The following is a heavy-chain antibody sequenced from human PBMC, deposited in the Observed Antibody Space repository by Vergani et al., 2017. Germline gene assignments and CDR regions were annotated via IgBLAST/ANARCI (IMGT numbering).Heavy chain of an antibody. CDR3: ARGGYYDSSGYRPKPYYYYGMDV. CDR2: ISSSSSYI. Sequence: EVQLVESGGGLVKPGGSLRLSCAASGFTFSSYSMNWVRQAPGKGLEWVSSISSSSSYIYYADSVKGRFTISRDNAKNSLYLQMNSLRAEDTAVYYCARGGYYDSSGYRPKPYYYYGMDVWGQGP. V-gene: IGHV3-21*01. D-gene: IGHD3-22*01. J-gene: IGHJ6*02. CDR1: GFTFSSYS.